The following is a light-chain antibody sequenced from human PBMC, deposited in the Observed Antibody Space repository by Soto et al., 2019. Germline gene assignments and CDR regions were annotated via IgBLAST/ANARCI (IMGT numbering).Light chain of an antibody. J-gene: IGLJ1*01. CDR1: KNDIGVYDF. CDR3: QTYDSSLSGLYV. Sequence: QSVLTQPPSASGSPGQSVTISCTGTKNDIGVYDFVSWYQHHPGKAPRLIIYEVVQRPSGVPDRFSGSKSGNTASLTVSGLQAADEGDYYCQTYDSSLSGLYVFGTGTKVTVL. V-gene: IGLV2-8*01. CDR2: EVV.